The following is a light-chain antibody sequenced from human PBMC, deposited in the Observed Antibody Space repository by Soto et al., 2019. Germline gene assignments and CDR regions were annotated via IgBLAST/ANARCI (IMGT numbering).Light chain of an antibody. CDR2: GAS. V-gene: IGKV3-15*01. Sequence: ETGMTQSPATLSVSPGERATLSCRASQSVSDSLAWYQQRPGQAPRLLIYGASTRATGIPARFSGSGSGTEFTLTISSLQSEDFAIYYCQQYKNWPQTFGQGTKVDIK. CDR1: QSVSDS. J-gene: IGKJ1*01. CDR3: QQYKNWPQT.